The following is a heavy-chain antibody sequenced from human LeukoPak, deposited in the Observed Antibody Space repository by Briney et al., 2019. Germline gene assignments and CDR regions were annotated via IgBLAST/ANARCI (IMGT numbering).Heavy chain of an antibody. D-gene: IGHD5-12*01. Sequence: GASVKVSCKASVYTFTDYFMHWVRQAPGQGLEWMGWINPNSGGTNFPQKFQGRVTMTRDTSISTAYMELSSLTSDDTAVYYCARGRFSGYGADWGQGTLVTVSS. CDR2: INPNSGGT. J-gene: IGHJ4*02. CDR1: VYTFTDYF. CDR3: ARGRFSGYGAD. V-gene: IGHV1-2*02.